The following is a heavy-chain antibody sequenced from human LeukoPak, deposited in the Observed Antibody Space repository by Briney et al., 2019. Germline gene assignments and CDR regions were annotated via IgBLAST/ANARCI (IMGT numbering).Heavy chain of an antibody. D-gene: IGHD2-15*01. J-gene: IGHJ3*02. CDR3: AKVPGDLYCSGGSCYSPYAFDI. CDR2: ISGSGGST. CDR1: GGSISSSSYY. Sequence: ETLSLTCTVSGGSISSSSYYWGWIRQAPGKGLEWVSAISGSGGSTYYADSVKGRFTISRDNSKNTLYLQMNSLRAEDTAVYYCAKVPGDLYCSGGSCYSPYAFDIWGQGTMVTVSS. V-gene: IGHV3-23*01.